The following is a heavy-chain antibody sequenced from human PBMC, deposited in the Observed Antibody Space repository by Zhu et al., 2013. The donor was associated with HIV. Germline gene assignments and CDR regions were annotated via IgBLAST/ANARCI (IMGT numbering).Heavy chain of an antibody. D-gene: IGHD1-20*01. CDR3: ARENGRVRYIDY. CDR1: GFTFSSYE. V-gene: IGHV3-48*03. CDR2: IRSSGTTI. J-gene: IGHJ4*02. Sequence: EVQLVESGGGLVQPGGSLRLSCAASGFTFSSYEMNWVRQAPGKGLEWLSYIRSSGTTIYYADSVKGRFTISRDNAKNSLYLQMNSLRAEDTAILYCARENGRVRYIDYWGQGTLVTVSS.